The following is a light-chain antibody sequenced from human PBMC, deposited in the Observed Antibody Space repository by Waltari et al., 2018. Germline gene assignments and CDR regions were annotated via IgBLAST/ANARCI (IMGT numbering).Light chain of an antibody. Sequence: ELVLTQSHGTLSLSPGERATLSCRASQSVRGSLAWYQQKAGQAPRLLIYGVSSRATGIPERFSGSGSGTDFSLTISRLEPEDFAVYYCQHYVRLPATFGQGTKVEIK. CDR3: QHYVRLPAT. CDR1: QSVRGS. J-gene: IGKJ1*01. V-gene: IGKV3-20*01. CDR2: GVS.